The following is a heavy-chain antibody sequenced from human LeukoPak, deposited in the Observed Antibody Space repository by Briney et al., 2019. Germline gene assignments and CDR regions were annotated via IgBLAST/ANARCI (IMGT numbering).Heavy chain of an antibody. CDR2: ISSSSSYI. CDR1: GFTFSSYS. D-gene: IGHD3-9*01. CDR3: AKDSAAGYFDWLLDY. J-gene: IGHJ4*02. V-gene: IGHV3-21*04. Sequence: PGGSLRLSCAASGFTFSSYSVNWVRQAPGKGLEWVSSISSSSSYIYYADSVKGRFTISRDNAKNSLYLQMNSLRAEDTALYYCAKDSAAGYFDWLLDYWGQGTLVTVSS.